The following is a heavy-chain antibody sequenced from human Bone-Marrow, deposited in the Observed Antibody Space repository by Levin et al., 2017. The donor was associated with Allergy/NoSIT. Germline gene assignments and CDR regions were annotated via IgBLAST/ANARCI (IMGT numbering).Heavy chain of an antibody. CDR3: ARTLAIHFGWFDP. V-gene: IGHV4-38-2*01. Sequence: SETLSLTCGVLNSSITTGYYWGWIRQPPGKGLEWIGTIYHSGITYYNPSLKSRVSISLDTSNNQFSLNLRSATAADTAIYYCARTLAIHFGWFDPWGQGALVTVSS. CDR1: NSSITTGYY. D-gene: IGHD3-3*01. CDR2: IYHSGIT. J-gene: IGHJ5*02.